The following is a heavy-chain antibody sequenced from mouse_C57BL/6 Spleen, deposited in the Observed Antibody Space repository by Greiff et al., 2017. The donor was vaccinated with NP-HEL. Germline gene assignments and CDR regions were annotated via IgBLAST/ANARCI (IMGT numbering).Heavy chain of an antibody. V-gene: IGHV5-4*01. D-gene: IGHD6-1*01. CDR2: ISDGGSYT. CDR3: ARDATGLPLAY. Sequence: EVQLVESGGGLVKPGGSLKLSCAASGFTFSSYAMSWVRQTPEKRLEWVATISDGGSYTYYPDNVKGRFTISRDNAKNNLYLQMSHLKSEDTAMYYCARDATGLPLAYWGQGTLVTVSA. J-gene: IGHJ3*01. CDR1: GFTFSSYA.